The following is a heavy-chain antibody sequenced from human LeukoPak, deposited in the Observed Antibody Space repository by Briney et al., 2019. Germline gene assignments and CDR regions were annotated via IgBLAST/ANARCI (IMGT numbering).Heavy chain of an antibody. J-gene: IGHJ6*03. CDR1: GGSIAAVAFY. D-gene: IGHD2/OR15-2a*01. V-gene: IGHV4-39*01. CDR2: IYDSENE. Sequence: LETLSLTCTVSGGSIAAVAFYWGWVRPPPQKGLEWSGTIYDSENEFHNPSLNTRVTISADTSKNQFSLKLNSVTAADTAIYYCARQISDYYYYYRDVWGEGITVTVS. CDR3: ARQISDYYYYYRDV.